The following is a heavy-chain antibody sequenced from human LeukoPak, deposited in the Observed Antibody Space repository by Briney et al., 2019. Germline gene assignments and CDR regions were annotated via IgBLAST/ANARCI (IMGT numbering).Heavy chain of an antibody. CDR2: ISGSSSTM. J-gene: IGHJ4*02. V-gene: IGHV3-48*02. Sequence: GGSLRLSCEPSGFTFTTYSMNWVRQAPGKGLEWGSYISGSSSTMYYADSVKGRFTIPRDNAKKSLYLQMNSLRDEDTAVYYCARDLNSGYYPYYFDYWGQGTLVTVSS. CDR3: ARDLNSGYYPYYFDY. CDR1: GFTFTTYS. D-gene: IGHD3-22*01.